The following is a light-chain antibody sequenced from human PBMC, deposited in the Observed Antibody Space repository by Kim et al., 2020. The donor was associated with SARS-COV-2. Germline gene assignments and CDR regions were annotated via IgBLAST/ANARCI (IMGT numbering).Light chain of an antibody. V-gene: IGKV1-8*01. J-gene: IGKJ3*01. CDR1: ESVRSY. Sequence: AARGDRVTLACRASESVRSYLAWYQQKPGKAPNLLFYAASTLQTGVPSRFSGSGFGTNFTLTISCLQAEDFASYYCQQYYRDPPTFGPGTEVDVK. CDR3: QQYYRDPPT. CDR2: AAS.